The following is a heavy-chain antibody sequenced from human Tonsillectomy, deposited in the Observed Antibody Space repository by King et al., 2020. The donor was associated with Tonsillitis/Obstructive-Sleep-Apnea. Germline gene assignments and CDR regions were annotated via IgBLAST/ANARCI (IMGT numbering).Heavy chain of an antibody. V-gene: IGHV4-34*01. D-gene: IGHD4-11*01. CDR1: GGSFSGYN. CDR3: ARGRNFMTTITRVYYGMDV. J-gene: IGHJ6*02. Sequence: VQLQQWGAGLLKPSETLSLTCAVYGGSFSGYNWSWIRQPPGKGLEWIGEINHSGSTNYNPSLKSRVTISVDTSKNQFSLKLSSVTAADTAVYYCARGRNFMTTITRVYYGMDVWGQGTTVTVSS. CDR2: INHSGST.